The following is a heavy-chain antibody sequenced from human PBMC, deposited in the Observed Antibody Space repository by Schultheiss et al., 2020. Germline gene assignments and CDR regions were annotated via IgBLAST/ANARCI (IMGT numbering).Heavy chain of an antibody. CDR1: GITVTTSS. D-gene: IGHD1/OR15-1a*01. V-gene: IGHV1-58*02. J-gene: IGHJ3*02. CDR3: AADLTWLLREQRRSFDI. CDR2: IVVANSDT. Sequence: SVKVSGKASGITVTTSSMQWVRQARGQRLEWLGWIVVANSDTRYAEQFQERVTLTWDMTTSTAYMELSGLRSEDTAVYYCAADLTWLLREQRRSFDIWGQGTMVTVSS.